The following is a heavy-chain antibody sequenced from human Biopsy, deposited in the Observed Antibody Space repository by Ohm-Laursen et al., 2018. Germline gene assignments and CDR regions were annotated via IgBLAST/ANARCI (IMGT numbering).Heavy chain of an antibody. Sequence: SETLSLTYNVSGGAINNYYWSWIRQPAGKGLEWIGRIYPGGSTNYNPSPKSRVTMSVDTSKKQLSLRLRSVTAADTAMYYCASVVLGPTNDAFDLWGQGTMVVVSS. J-gene: IGHJ3*01. V-gene: IGHV4-4*07. D-gene: IGHD3-22*01. CDR1: GGAINNYY. CDR2: IYPGGST. CDR3: ASVVLGPTNDAFDL.